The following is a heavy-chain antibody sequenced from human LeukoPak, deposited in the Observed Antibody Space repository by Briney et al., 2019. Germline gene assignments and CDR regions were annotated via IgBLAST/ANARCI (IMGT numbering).Heavy chain of an antibody. CDR3: ARVGGGLSHGPFDY. V-gene: IGHV4-4*07. CDR1: GGSISSYY. Sequence: PSETLSLTCTVSGGSISSYYWSWIRQPAGKGLEWIGRIYTSGGTNYNPSLKSRVTMSVDTSKNQFSLKLSSVTAADTAVYYCARVGGGLSHGPFDYWGQGTLVTVSS. CDR2: IYTSGGT. J-gene: IGHJ4*02. D-gene: IGHD3-16*01.